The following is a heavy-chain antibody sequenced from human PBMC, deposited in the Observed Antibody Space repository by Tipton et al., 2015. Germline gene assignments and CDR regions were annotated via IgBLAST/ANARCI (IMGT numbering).Heavy chain of an antibody. CDR3: ACQDYDSLTRDYQTVDY. J-gene: IGHJ4*02. D-gene: IGHD3-9*01. CDR1: GGSISSTNW. CDR2: ISQSGNT. V-gene: IGHV4-4*02. Sequence: GLVKPSGTLSLTCAVSGGSISSTNWWTWVRQPPGKGLEWIGEISQSGNTNYNPSLKSRVTISRDTSKNQFSLKLTSVTAADTAVYYCACQDYDSLTRDYQTVDYWGQGTLVTVSS.